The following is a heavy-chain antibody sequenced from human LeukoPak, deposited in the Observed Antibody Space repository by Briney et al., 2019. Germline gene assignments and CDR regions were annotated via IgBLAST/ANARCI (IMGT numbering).Heavy chain of an antibody. CDR1: GYTFTDSY. D-gene: IGHD5-12*01. V-gene: IGHV1-2*02. Sequence: ASVKVSCKASGYTFTDSYIHWVRQAPGQGLEWMGWINPNSGGTNYAQKFQGRVTMTRDTSISTAYMELSRLRSDDTAVYYCARDGGYDFFFYYWGQGTLVTVSS. CDR2: INPNSGGT. CDR3: ARDGGYDFFFYY. J-gene: IGHJ4*02.